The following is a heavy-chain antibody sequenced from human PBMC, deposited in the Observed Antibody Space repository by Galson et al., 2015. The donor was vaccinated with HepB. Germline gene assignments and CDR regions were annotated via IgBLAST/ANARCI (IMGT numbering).Heavy chain of an antibody. CDR1: GFTVSSNY. V-gene: IGHV3-66*01. J-gene: IGHJ6*02. Sequence: SLRLSCAASGFTVSSNYMIWVRQAPGKGLEWVSVIYGPSSTYYADSVKGRFTISKDNSKNTLSLQMNSLRAEDTAVYYCARLHSSGWSYYYGMDVWGQGTTVTVSS. D-gene: IGHD6-19*01. CDR2: IYGPSST. CDR3: ARLHSSGWSYYYGMDV.